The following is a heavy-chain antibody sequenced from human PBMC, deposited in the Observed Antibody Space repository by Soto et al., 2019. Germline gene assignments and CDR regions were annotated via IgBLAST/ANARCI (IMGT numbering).Heavy chain of an antibody. CDR2: ISYDGSYK. CDR3: AKGQIGATGRWYYGMDV. Sequence: LRLSCAASGFTFNRYRMHWVRQAPGEGLECMTVISYDGSYKYYADSVKGRFTISRDNSKNTLYLQMNSLRVNDTAFYYCAKGQIGATGRWYYGMDVCGQGTTVTVSS. D-gene: IGHD2-15*01. V-gene: IGHV3-30*18. CDR1: GFTFNRYR. J-gene: IGHJ6*02.